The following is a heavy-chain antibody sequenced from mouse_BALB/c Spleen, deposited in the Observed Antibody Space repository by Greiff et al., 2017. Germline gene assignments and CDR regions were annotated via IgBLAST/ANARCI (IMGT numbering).Heavy chain of an antibody. J-gene: IGHJ3*01. Sequence: EVQLQQSGTVLARPGASVKMSCKASGYTFTSYWMHWVKQRPGQGLELIGAIYPGNSDTSYNQKFKGKAKLTAFTSTSTAYMELSSLTNEDSAVYYCTRYGLAYWGQGTLVTVSA. D-gene: IGHD1-1*01. CDR3: TRYGLAY. CDR1: GYTFTSYW. CDR2: IYPGNSDT. V-gene: IGHV1-5*01.